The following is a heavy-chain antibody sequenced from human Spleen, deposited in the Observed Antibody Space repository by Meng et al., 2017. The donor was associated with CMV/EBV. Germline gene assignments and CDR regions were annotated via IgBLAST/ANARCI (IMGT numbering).Heavy chain of an antibody. J-gene: IGHJ6*02. V-gene: IGHV3-7*01. CDR1: GFTFNKYW. Sequence: GGSLRLSCVGSGFTFNKYWMSWVRQTPGKGLEWVGNIKQDGSEVYSVDFMKGRFTISRDNARNSLYLQMNSLRAEDTAVYYCARDLYSSAAHELTYYYYGMDVWGQGTTVTVSS. CDR3: ARDLYSSAAHELTYYYYGMDV. CDR2: IKQDGSEV. D-gene: IGHD6-13*01.